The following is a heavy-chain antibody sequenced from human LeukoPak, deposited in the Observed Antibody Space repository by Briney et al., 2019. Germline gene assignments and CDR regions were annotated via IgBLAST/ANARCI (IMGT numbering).Heavy chain of an antibody. CDR1: GFTFSIYS. J-gene: IGHJ4*02. V-gene: IGHV3-21*01. D-gene: IGHD2-2*01. CDR2: ISSGSTNI. Sequence: GGSLRLSCAASGFTFSIYSMNWVRQAPGKGLEWVSCISSGSTNIYYADSVRGRFTISRDNAKNSLYLQMNGLRAEDTAVYYCARVGGYCSSVSNCYGDYWGQGILVTVSS. CDR3: ARVGGYCSSVSNCYGDY.